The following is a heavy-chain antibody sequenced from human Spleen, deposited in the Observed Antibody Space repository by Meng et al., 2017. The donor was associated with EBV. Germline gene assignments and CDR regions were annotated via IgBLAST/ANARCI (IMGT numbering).Heavy chain of an antibody. CDR1: GGTFNNYA. D-gene: IGHD2-15*01. Sequence: QVHLVQFGAEVKKAGSSVKVSCKASGGTFNNYAISWVRQAPGQGLEWMGGIVPVLGATDYAQKFQGRVSITADKSSSTAYMELRSLRSEDTAMYYCAIDLECVGGSCYLFHYWGQGTLVTVSS. CDR3: AIDLECVGGSCYLFHY. V-gene: IGHV1-69*06. J-gene: IGHJ4*02. CDR2: IVPVLGAT.